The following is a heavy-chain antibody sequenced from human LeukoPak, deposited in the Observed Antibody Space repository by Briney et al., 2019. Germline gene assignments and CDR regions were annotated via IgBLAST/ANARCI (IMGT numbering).Heavy chain of an antibody. V-gene: IGHV3-21*01. CDR3: AKDRVTAAGYYFEY. D-gene: IGHD6-13*01. CDR2: ISSSSSYI. J-gene: IGHJ4*02. Sequence: GGSLRLSCAASGFTFSSYSMNWVRLAPGKGLEWVSSISSSSSYIYYADSVKGRFTISRDNSKNTLYLQMNSLGAEDTAVYYCAKDRVTAAGYYFEYWGQGTLVTVSS. CDR1: GFTFSSYS.